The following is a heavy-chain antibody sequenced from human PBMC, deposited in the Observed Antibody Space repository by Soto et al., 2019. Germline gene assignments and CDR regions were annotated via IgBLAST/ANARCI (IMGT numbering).Heavy chain of an antibody. CDR2: IRSKANSYAT. V-gene: IGHV3-73*02. CDR3: TRDLATVTRDY. D-gene: IGHD4-17*01. Sequence: EVQLVESGGGLVQPGGSLKLSCAASGFTFSGSAMHWVRQASGKGLEWVGRIRSKANSYATAYAASVKGRFTISRDDSKNTAYLQMNSLKPEDTAVYYCTRDLATVTRDYWGQGTLVTVSS. CDR1: GFTFSGSA. J-gene: IGHJ4*02.